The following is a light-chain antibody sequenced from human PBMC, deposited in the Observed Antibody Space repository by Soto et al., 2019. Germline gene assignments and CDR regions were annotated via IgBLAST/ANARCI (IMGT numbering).Light chain of an antibody. CDR3: QQYGNSPCT. CDR2: AAS. Sequence: EIVLTQSPGTLSLSPGERATLSCRASQSVSSNYLAWCQQKPGQAPRLLIYAASSRATGIPDRFSGSGSGTDFNLNISRLEPEDVAVYYCQQYGNSPCTFGQGTKVEI. CDR1: QSVSSNY. V-gene: IGKV3-20*01. J-gene: IGKJ1*01.